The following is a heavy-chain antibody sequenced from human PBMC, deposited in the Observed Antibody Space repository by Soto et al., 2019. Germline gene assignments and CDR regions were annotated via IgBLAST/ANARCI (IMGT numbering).Heavy chain of an antibody. D-gene: IGHD5-12*01. V-gene: IGHV3-48*01. CDR1: GFTFSSYS. Sequence: GGSLRLSCAASGFTFSSYSMNWVRQAPGKGLEWVSYISSSSSTIYYADSVKGRFTISRDNAKNSLYLQMNSLRAEDTAVYYCARDLLYNGYDRGVFDYRGQGTLVTVSS. CDR2: ISSSSSTI. CDR3: ARDLLYNGYDRGVFDY. J-gene: IGHJ4*02.